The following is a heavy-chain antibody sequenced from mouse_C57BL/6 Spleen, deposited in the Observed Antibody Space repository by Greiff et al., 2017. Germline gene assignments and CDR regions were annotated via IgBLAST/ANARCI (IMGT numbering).Heavy chain of an antibody. CDR1: GYAFSSSW. Sequence: VQLQQSGPELVKPGASVKISCKASGYAFSSSWMNWVKQRPGKGLEWIGRIYPGDGDTNYNGKFKGKATLTADKSSSTAYMQLSSLTSEDSAVYFCARERDYYGSYLDYWGQGTTLTVSS. D-gene: IGHD1-1*01. CDR2: IYPGDGDT. V-gene: IGHV1-82*01. J-gene: IGHJ2*01. CDR3: ARERDYYGSYLDY.